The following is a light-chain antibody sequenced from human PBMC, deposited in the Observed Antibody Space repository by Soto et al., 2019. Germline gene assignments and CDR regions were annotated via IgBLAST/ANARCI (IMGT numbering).Light chain of an antibody. CDR3: QQYGSSPPT. J-gene: IGKJ1*01. Sequence: EIVLTQSPGTLSLSPGERATLSCRASQRVSSSYLARYQQKPGQAPRLLIYGASSRATGIPDRFSGSGSGTDFTLTISRLEPEDFAVYYCQQYGSSPPTFGQGTKV. CDR1: QRVSSSY. V-gene: IGKV3-20*01. CDR2: GAS.